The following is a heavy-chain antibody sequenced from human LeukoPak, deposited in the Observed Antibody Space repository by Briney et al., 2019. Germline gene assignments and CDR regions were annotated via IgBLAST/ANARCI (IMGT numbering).Heavy chain of an antibody. CDR2: IIPIFGTA. V-gene: IGHV1-69*01. Sequence: GSSVKVSCKASGGTFSSYAISWVRQAPGQGLEWMGGIIPIFGTANYAQKFQGRVTITADESTSTAYMELSSLRSEDTAVYYCARDPGCSSTSCYNVHYYYGMDVWGQGTTVTVSS. D-gene: IGHD2-2*02. J-gene: IGHJ6*02. CDR1: GGTFSSYA. CDR3: ARDPGCSSTSCYNVHYYYGMDV.